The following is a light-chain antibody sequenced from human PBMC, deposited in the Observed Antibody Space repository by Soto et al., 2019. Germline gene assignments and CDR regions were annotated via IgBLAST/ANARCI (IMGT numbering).Light chain of an antibody. CDR1: QSISSY. CDR3: LKDYGDSWK. V-gene: IGKV1-39*01. CDR2: AAS. Sequence: DIQMTQSPCSLSASVVDRFTITCRASQSISSYLNWYQQKPGKAPKLLIYAASSLQSGVPSRFSGSGSGTDFTLTISSLQPEDFASYYCLKDYGDSWKCGQGTTGAIK. J-gene: IGKJ1*01.